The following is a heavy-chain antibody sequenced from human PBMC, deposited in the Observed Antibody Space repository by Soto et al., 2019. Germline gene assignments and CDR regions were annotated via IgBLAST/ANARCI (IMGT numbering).Heavy chain of an antibody. CDR2: SWYEGTKK. CDR1: GFTLNTYG. D-gene: IGHD2-15*01. J-gene: IGHJ6*02. V-gene: IGHV3-33*07. CDR3: ASGYPLLSPYLYYYMDV. Sequence: VRSLRLSCAASGFTLNTYGMYWARQAPGKGLEWVAVSWYEGTKKDDADSVKGRFTISRGNSRNKLYLQRNCLGAEGPAVYYCASGYPLLSPYLYYYMDVWGQGTTVTVSS.